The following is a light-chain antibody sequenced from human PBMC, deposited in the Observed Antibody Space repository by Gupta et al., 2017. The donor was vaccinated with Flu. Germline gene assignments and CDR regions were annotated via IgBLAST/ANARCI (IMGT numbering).Light chain of an antibody. CDR3: HSADNGATNPVV. CDR1: AFAKKY. CDR2: KER. J-gene: IGLJ2*01. Sequence: QTARITCSGDAFAKKYSSWYQLQPGQAPVLVLYKERERPSAIPERFSGSTSGTTATSTISGVQAEDEADYYCHSADNGATNPVVFGGGTTLTVL. V-gene: IGLV3-25*03.